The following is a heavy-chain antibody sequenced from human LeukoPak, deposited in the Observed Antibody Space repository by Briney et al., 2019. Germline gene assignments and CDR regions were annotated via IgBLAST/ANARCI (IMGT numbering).Heavy chain of an antibody. CDR3: ARDSGLTPGYCSGGSCYPEYYYYYGMDV. CDR1: GFTFSDYY. CDR2: ISSSGSTI. D-gene: IGHD2-15*01. J-gene: IGHJ6*02. Sequence: GGSLRISCAASGFTFSDYYKSWIRQAPGKGLEWVSYISSSGSTIYYADSVKGRFTISRDNAKNSLYLQMNSLRAEDTAVYYCARDSGLTPGYCSGGSCYPEYYYYYGMDVWGQGTTVTVSS. V-gene: IGHV3-11*01.